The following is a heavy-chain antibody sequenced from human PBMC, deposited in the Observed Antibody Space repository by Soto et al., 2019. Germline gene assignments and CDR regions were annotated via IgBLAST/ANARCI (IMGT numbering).Heavy chain of an antibody. CDR3: ARHLFTSPKNYFYGMAV. CDR2: IYYSGST. J-gene: IGHJ6*02. D-gene: IGHD2-21*01. V-gene: IGHV4-59*01. CDR1: AGSISSYY. Sequence: PSETLSLTCTVSAGSISSYYWGWIRQPPGKGLEWIGYIYYSGSTNYNPSLKSRVTISVDTSKNQFSLKLSSVTAADTAVYYCARHLFTSPKNYFYGMAVWGQGTTVTV.